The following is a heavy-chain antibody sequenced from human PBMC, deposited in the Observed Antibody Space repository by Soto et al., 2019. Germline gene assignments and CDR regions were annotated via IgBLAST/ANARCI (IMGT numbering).Heavy chain of an antibody. CDR1: YGYIGNHY. D-gene: IGHD3-3*01. Sequence: PLVLLRDSKSVSYGYIGNHYWSWIRKTPGKGPEWIGYIYYSGSTNYNPSLKSRVTISVDTSKNQFSLKLSSVTAADTAVYYCARGTVITIFGLDVWGKGTTVTVSS. CDR2: IYYSGST. CDR3: ARGTVITIFGLDV. V-gene: IGHV4-59*11. J-gene: IGHJ6*04.